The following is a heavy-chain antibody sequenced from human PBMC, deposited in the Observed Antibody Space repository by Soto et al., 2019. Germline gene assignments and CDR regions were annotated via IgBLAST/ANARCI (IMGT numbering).Heavy chain of an antibody. CDR3: ARLPEYYDFWSGSRPYYMDV. CDR2: IYYSGST. V-gene: IGHV4-59*08. D-gene: IGHD3-3*01. J-gene: IGHJ6*03. Sequence: LSLTCTVSGGSISSYYWSWIRQPPGKGLEWIGYIYYSGSTNYNPSLKSRVTISVDTSKNQFSLKLSSVTAADTAVYYCARLPEYYDFWSGSRPYYMDVWGKGTTVTVSS. CDR1: GGSISSYY.